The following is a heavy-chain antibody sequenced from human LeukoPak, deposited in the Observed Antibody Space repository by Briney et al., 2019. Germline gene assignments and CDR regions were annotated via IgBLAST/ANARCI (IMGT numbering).Heavy chain of an antibody. V-gene: IGHV4-59*01. CDR2: IYYSGST. J-gene: IGHJ6*02. CDR3: ASGTAAGPGYVRYYGMDV. CDR1: GGSISSYY. D-gene: IGHD6-13*01. Sequence: SETLSLTCTVSGGSISSYYWSWIRQPPGKGLEWIGYIYYSGSTNYNPSLKSRVAISVDTSKNQFSLKLSSVTAADTAVYYCASGTAAGPGYVRYYGMDVWGQGTTVTVSS.